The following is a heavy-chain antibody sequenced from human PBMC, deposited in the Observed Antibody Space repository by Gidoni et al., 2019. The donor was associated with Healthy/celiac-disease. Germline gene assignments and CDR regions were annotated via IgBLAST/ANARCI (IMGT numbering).Heavy chain of an antibody. J-gene: IGHJ6*02. V-gene: IGHV3-30*18. Sequence: QVQLVESGGGVVQPGRSLRLSCAASGFTFRSYGLHWVRQAPGKGLEWVAVISYDGSNKYYADSVKGRFTISRDNSKNTLYLQMNSLRAEDTAVYYCAKDGSDYYYYGMDVWGQGTTVTVSS. CDR2: ISYDGSNK. CDR3: AKDGSDYYYYGMDV. CDR1: GFTFRSYG. D-gene: IGHD6-25*01.